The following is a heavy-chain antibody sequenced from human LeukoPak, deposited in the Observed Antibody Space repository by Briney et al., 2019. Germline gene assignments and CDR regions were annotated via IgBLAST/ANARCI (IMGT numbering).Heavy chain of an antibody. CDR1: GFTFSSYG. V-gene: IGHV3-33*06. J-gene: IGHJ4*02. Sequence: GGSLRLSCAASGFTFSSYGMHWVRQAPGKGLEWVAVIWYDGSNKYYADSVKGRFTISRDNSKNTLYLQMNSLRAEDTAVYYCAKDRSYNWNDVSDYWGQGTLVTVSS. D-gene: IGHD1-20*01. CDR2: IWYDGSNK. CDR3: AKDRSYNWNDVSDY.